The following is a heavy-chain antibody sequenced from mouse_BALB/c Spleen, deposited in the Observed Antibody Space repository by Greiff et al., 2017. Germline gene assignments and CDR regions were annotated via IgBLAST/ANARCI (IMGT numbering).Heavy chain of an antibody. D-gene: IGHD1-2*01. CDR1: GYSFTGYF. V-gene: IGHV1-37*01. Sequence: VQLKESGPELVKPGASVKISCKASGYSFTGYFMNWVKQSHGKSLEWIGRINPYNGDTFYNQKFKGKATLTVDKSSSTAHMELLSLTSEDSAVYYCGRGLLRLQSYFDYWGQGTTLTVSS. J-gene: IGHJ2*01. CDR2: INPYNGDT. CDR3: GRGLLRLQSYFDY.